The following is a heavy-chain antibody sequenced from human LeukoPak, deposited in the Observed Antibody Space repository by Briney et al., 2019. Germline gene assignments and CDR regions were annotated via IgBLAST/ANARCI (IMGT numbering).Heavy chain of an antibody. J-gene: IGHJ5*02. Sequence: GASVKVSCKASGYTFTGYYMHWVRQAPGQGLEWMGWINPNSGGTNYAQKFQGRVTMTRDTSISTAYMELSRLRSDDTAVYYCARGSHRATGTTVDWFDPWGQGTPVTVSS. D-gene: IGHD1-1*01. CDR3: ARGSHRATGTTVDWFDP. CDR1: GYTFTGYY. V-gene: IGHV1-2*02. CDR2: INPNSGGT.